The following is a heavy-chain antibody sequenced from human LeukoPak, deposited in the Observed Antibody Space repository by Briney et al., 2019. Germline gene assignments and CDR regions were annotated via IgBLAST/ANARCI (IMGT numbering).Heavy chain of an antibody. CDR3: ARERRRPTSCLDY. D-gene: IGHD2-2*01. J-gene: IGHJ4*02. V-gene: IGHV6-1*01. CDR1: GDSVSSNSAA. CDR2: TYYRSKWYN. Sequence: SQTLSLTCAISGDSVSSNSAAWHWIRQSPSRGLEWLGRTYYRSKWYNDYAVSVKSRITINPDPSKNQFPLQLTSVPTEDTAVYYCARERRRPTSCLDYWGQGTLVTVSS.